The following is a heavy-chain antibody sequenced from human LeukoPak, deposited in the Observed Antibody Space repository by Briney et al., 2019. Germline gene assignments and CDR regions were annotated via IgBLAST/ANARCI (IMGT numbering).Heavy chain of an antibody. CDR3: ARVWGASGSYYFDY. CDR2: IYHSGST. V-gene: IGHV4-4*02. J-gene: IGHJ4*02. CDR1: GGSISSSNW. D-gene: IGHD1-26*01. Sequence: SGTLSLTCDVSGGSISSSNWWSWVRQPPGKGLEWIGEIYHSGSTNYNPSLKSRVTISVDKSKNQFSLKLSSVTAADTAVYYCARVWGASGSYYFDYWGQGTLVTVSS.